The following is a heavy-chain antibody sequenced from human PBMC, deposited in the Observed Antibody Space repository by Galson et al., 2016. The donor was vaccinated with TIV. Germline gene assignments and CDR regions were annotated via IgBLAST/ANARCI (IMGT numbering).Heavy chain of an antibody. J-gene: IGHJ6*02. CDR1: GGTFSSYA. CDR3: ARALDTSTNTAYFYYYGLDV. V-gene: IGHV1-69*13. Sequence: SVKVSCKASGGTFSSYAISWVRQAPGQGLEWMGGIIPIFGMTNYAQKFQGRVTIIADESTSTIYMELSNLRSADTADYFCARALDTSTNTAYFYYYGLDVWGQGTTVTVSS. CDR2: IIPIFGMT. D-gene: IGHD5-18*01.